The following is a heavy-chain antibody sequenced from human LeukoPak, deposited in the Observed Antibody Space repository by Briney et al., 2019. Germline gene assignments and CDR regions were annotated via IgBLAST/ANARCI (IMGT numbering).Heavy chain of an antibody. CDR1: GYTFTGYY. CDR2: INPNSGGT. Sequence: ASVKVSCKASGYTFTGYYMHWVRQAPGQGLEWMGWINPNSGGTNYAQKFQGSVTMTRDTSISTAYMELSRLRSDDTAVYYCMGESVFGVVRDAFDIWGQGTMVTVSS. J-gene: IGHJ3*02. D-gene: IGHD3-3*01. CDR3: MGESVFGVVRDAFDI. V-gene: IGHV1-2*02.